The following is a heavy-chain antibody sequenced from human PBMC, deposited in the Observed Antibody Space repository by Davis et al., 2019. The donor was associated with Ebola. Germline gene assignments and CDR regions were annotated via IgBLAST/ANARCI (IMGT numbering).Heavy chain of an antibody. Sequence: GGSLRLSCAASGFTFSNAWMSWVRQAPGKGLEWVGRIKSKTDGGTTDYAAPVKGRFTISRDDSKNTLYLQMNSLKTEDTAVYYCTTGKVFLEWLLYRDYYYYMDVWGKGTTVTVSS. V-gene: IGHV3-15*01. CDR1: GFTFSNAW. D-gene: IGHD3-3*01. J-gene: IGHJ6*03. CDR2: IKSKTDGGTT. CDR3: TTGKVFLEWLLYRDYYYYMDV.